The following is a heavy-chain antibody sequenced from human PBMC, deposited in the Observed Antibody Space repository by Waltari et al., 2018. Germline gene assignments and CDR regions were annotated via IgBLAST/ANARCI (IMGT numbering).Heavy chain of an antibody. V-gene: IGHV4-4*02. CDR3: ASESIRGYGVEAFDI. D-gene: IGHD3-3*02. CDR1: GGSISSSNW. CDR2: IYHSGST. Sequence: QVQLQESGPGLVKPSGTLSLTCAVSGGSISSSNWWSWVRQPPGKGLEWLGEIYHSGSTNHNPSRKSRVTISVGKSKNQFSLKLSSVTAADTAVYYCASESIRGYGVEAFDIWGQGTMVTVSS. J-gene: IGHJ3*02.